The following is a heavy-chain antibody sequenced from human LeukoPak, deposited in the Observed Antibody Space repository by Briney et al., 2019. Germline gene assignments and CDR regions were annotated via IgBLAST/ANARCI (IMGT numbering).Heavy chain of an antibody. CDR1: GGSISNYY. Sequence: TSDTLSLNCTVSGGSISNYYWSWIRQPAGKGLEWIGRINTSGSTNYNPSLKSRVTMSADTSKNQFSLQLSSVTATDTAVYYCARGRAVAEYWGQGILVTVSS. V-gene: IGHV4-4*07. D-gene: IGHD6-19*01. CDR3: ARGRAVAEY. J-gene: IGHJ4*02. CDR2: INTSGST.